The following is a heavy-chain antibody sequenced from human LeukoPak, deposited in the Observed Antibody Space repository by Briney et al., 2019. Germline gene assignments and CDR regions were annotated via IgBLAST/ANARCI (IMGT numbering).Heavy chain of an antibody. V-gene: IGHV3-53*01. CDR3: AREVAAGTSDY. CDR1: GFTVSSNY. J-gene: IGHJ4*02. D-gene: IGHD6-13*01. CDR2: IYSGGST. Sequence: HPGGSPRLSCAASGFTVSSNYMSWVRQAPGKGLEWVSVIYSGGSTYYADSVKGRFTISRDNSKNTLYLQMNSLRAEDTAVYYCAREVAAGTSDYWGQGTLVTVSS.